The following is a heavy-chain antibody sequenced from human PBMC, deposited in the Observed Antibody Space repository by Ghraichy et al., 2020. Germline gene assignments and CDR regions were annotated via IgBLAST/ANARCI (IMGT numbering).Heavy chain of an antibody. CDR3: ATPGLRFLEWLPT. J-gene: IGHJ1*01. CDR2: IYHSGST. CDR1: GYSISSGYY. Sequence: SETLSLTCTVSGYSISSGYYCGCIRQPPGGRLEWIGSIYHSGSTYYTPSLKSRVTISVDTSTNQVSLELISVTAADTAVYYCATPGLRFLEWLPTWGQGTLVTVSS. D-gene: IGHD3-3*01. V-gene: IGHV4-38-2*02.